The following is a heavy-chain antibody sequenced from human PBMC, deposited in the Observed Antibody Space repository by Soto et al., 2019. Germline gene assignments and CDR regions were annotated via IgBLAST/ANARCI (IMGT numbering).Heavy chain of an antibody. CDR3: ASSYGSGYRAFDY. D-gene: IGHD3-10*01. V-gene: IGHV1-69*02. J-gene: IGHJ4*02. Sequence: QVQLVQSGAELKRPGSSVKVSCKASGDTFNSYSINWVRQAPGLGLEWMGRVNPIVSMSNYAQKFQGRVTMTADKSTSTAYMKLSTLRAEDTAIYYCASSYGSGYRAFDYWGQGALVTVSS. CDR1: GDTFNSYS. CDR2: VNPIVSMS.